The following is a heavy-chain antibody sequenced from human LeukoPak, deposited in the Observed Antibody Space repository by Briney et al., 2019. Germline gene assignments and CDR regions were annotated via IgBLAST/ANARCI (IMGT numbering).Heavy chain of an antibody. CDR1: GFTFDDYA. D-gene: IGHD5-12*01. J-gene: IGHJ4*02. Sequence: PGGSLRLSCAASGFTFDDYAMHWVRQAPGKGLEWVSLISGDGGRTDYADSVKGRFTISRDNSKNSLYLQMNSLRTEDTAMSYCSNARRAAGYSGYVGYFDYWGQGPLVTVSS. CDR2: ISGDGGRT. V-gene: IGHV3-43*02. CDR3: SNARRAAGYSGYVGYFDY.